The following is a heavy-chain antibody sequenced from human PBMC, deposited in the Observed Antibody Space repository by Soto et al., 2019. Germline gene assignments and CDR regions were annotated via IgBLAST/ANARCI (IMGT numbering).Heavy chain of an antibody. Sequence: QVPLVESGGGVVQPGGSLRLSCAASGFTFGRHGMHWVRQAPGKGLEWVAVIGSDGRRDSYADSVKGRFTISRDNGQNTLYLQMNSLRAEDTAVYYCARDDDYGDNGLDHWGQGTLVTVSS. CDR2: IGSDGRRD. D-gene: IGHD4-17*01. V-gene: IGHV3-33*01. CDR1: GFTFGRHG. CDR3: ARDDDYGDNGLDH. J-gene: IGHJ4*02.